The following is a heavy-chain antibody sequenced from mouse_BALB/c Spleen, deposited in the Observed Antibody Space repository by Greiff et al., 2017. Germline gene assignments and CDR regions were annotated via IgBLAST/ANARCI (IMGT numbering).Heavy chain of an antibody. CDR1: GFNIKDTY. V-gene: IGHV14-3*02. Sequence: VQLKESGAELVKPGASVKLSCTASGFNIKDTYMHWVKQRPEQGLEWIGRIDPANGNTKYDPKFQGKATITADTSSNTAYLQLSSLTSEDTAVYYCARSGGLRRLAYWGQGTLVTVSA. CDR3: ARSGGLRRLAY. D-gene: IGHD2-4*01. CDR2: IDPANGNT. J-gene: IGHJ3*01.